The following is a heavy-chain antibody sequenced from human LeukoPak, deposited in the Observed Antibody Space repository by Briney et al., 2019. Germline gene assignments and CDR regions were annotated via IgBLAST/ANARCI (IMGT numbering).Heavy chain of an antibody. Sequence: PSGTLSLTCTVSGGSISSYYWSWIRQPPGKGLEWIGYIYYSGSTNYNPSLKSRVTISVDTSKNQFSLKLSSVTAADTAVYYCARTSYYDFWSGYLRTDYFDYWGQGTLVTVSS. CDR1: GGSISSYY. V-gene: IGHV4-59*01. D-gene: IGHD3-3*01. CDR2: IYYSGST. J-gene: IGHJ4*02. CDR3: ARTSYYDFWSGYLRTDYFDY.